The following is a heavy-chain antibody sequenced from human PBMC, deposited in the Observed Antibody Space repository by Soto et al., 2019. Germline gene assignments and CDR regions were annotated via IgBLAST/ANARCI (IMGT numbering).Heavy chain of an antibody. Sequence: QVQLQQWGAGLLKPSETLSLTCAVYGGFVSSGSYYWSWIRQPPGKGLEWIGDMSHSGGTHFNPSLKSRFTISVDTSKNQFSLKMSSVTAADTALYYCARVERGTATTVVDAFDIWGPGTMVTVSS. D-gene: IGHD1-1*01. CDR3: ARVERGTATTVVDAFDI. CDR1: GGFVSSGSYY. J-gene: IGHJ3*02. CDR2: MSHSGGT. V-gene: IGHV4-34*01.